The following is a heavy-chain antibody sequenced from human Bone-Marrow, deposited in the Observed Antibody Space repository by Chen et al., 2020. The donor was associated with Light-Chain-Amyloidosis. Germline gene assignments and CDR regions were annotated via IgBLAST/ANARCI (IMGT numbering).Heavy chain of an antibody. V-gene: IGHV3-9*01. Sequence: EEHLVESGGGLVQPGRSLRLSCEASGFTFDDYAMHWVRQAPGKGLGWVSGRSWNSGVKGYVDSVRGRFTISRDGVKNSLYLQMNSLRPEDTALYYCAKDKGGSMGFGMDVWGQGTTVIVSS. J-gene: IGHJ6*02. CDR3: AKDKGGSMGFGMDV. CDR1: GFTFDDYA. CDR2: RSWNSGVK. D-gene: IGHD3-10*01.